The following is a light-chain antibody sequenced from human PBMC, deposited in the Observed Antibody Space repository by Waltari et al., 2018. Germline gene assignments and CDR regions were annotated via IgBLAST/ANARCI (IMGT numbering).Light chain of an antibody. J-gene: IGLJ3*02. V-gene: IGLV6-57*03. Sequence: NFMLTQPHYLSESPWQTLTISCNRLRGSTLINNAPANQQRPGIAPTTVIYEANQRPSGVPNRFSGSIDSSSYSASLTISGLKTEDEADYYCQSHDLNNTWVFGGGTKLTVL. CDR2: EAN. CDR1: RGSTLINN. CDR3: QSHDLNNTWV.